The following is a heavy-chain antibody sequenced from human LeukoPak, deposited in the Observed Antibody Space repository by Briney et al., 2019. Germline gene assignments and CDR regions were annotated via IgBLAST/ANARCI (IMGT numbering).Heavy chain of an antibody. Sequence: PGGSLRLSCAASGFTFSNYGMHWVRQAPGKGLEWVAIIWYDGSNKYYVDPVKGRFTISRDNSKNTLYLQMNSLRAEDTAVYYCARDLAIWGQGTMVTVPS. CDR3: ARDLAI. CDR1: GFTFSNYG. D-gene: IGHD3-16*01. CDR2: IWYDGSNK. J-gene: IGHJ3*02. V-gene: IGHV3-33*01.